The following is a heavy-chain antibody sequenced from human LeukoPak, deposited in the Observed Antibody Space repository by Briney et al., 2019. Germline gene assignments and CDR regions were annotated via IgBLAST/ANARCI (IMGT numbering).Heavy chain of an antibody. J-gene: IGHJ4*02. CDR2: INHSGST. V-gene: IGHV4-34*01. Sequence: PSETLSLTCAVYGGSFSGYYWSWIRQPPGKGLEWIGEINHSGSTNYNPSLKSRVTISVDTSKNQFSLKLSSVTAADTAVYYCARGPSIAALYFDYWGQGTLVTVSS. CDR1: GGSFSGYY. CDR3: ARGPSIAALYFDY. D-gene: IGHD6-6*01.